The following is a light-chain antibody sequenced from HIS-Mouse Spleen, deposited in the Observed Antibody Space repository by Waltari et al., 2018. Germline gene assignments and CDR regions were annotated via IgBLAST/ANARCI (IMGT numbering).Light chain of an antibody. Sequence: QSALTQPASVSGSPGQSITIPCTGTTSDVGGYNYVPWYQQHPGKPPKLMIYDVSNRPSGVSNRFSGSKSGNTASLTISGLQAEDEADYYCSSYTSSSFNVVFGGGTKLTVL. J-gene: IGLJ2*01. CDR3: SSYTSSSFNVV. CDR2: DVS. V-gene: IGLV2-14*03. CDR1: TSDVGGYNY.